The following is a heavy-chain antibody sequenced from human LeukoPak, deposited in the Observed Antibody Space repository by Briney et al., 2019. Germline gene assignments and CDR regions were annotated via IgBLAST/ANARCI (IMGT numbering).Heavy chain of an antibody. CDR2: IGTAGDT. CDR1: GFTFSDYD. D-gene: IGHD2-2*01. Sequence: GGSLRLSCAASGFTFSDYDMHWVRQTTGKGLEWVSAIGTAGDTYYLGSVKGRFTISRDNSKNTLYLQMNSLRAEDTAVYYCAKDPAAMSPSSIDYWGQGTLVTVSS. CDR3: AKDPAAMSPSSIDY. J-gene: IGHJ4*02. V-gene: IGHV3-13*01.